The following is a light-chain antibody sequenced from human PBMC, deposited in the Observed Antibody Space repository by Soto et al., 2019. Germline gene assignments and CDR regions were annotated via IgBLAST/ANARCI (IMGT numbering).Light chain of an antibody. J-gene: IGKJ3*01. Sequence: EIVLTQSPATLSLSPGERATLSCRASQSVSSYLAWYQQKPGQAPRLLIYDASNRATGIPARFSGSGSGTDFTLTISSLEPEDFAVYYCQQRSNWPPGFTFGPGTKVDSK. CDR2: DAS. V-gene: IGKV3-11*01. CDR1: QSVSSY. CDR3: QQRSNWPPGFT.